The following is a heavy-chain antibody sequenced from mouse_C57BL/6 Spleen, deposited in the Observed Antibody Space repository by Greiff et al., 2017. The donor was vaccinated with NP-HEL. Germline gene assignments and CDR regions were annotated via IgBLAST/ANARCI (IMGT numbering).Heavy chain of an antibody. CDR2: IDPSDSFT. CDR3: ARYPRLYAMDY. D-gene: IGHD1-2*01. J-gene: IGHJ4*01. Sequence: QVQLQQPGAELVMPGASVKLSCKASGYTFTSYWMHWVKQRPGQGLEWIGEIDPSDSFTNYNQKFKGKSTLTVDKSSSTAYMQLSSLTSEDSAVYYCARYPRLYAMDYWGQGTSVTVSS. V-gene: IGHV1-69*01. CDR1: GYTFTSYW.